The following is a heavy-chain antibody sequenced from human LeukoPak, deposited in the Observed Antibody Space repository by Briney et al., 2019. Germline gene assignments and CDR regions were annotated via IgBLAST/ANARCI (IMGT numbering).Heavy chain of an antibody. J-gene: IGHJ5*02. CDR1: GFTFSSYA. Sequence: PGGSLRLSCAASGFTFSSYAMSWVRQAPGKGLEWVSAISGSGGSTYYADSVKGRFTISRDNSKNTLYLQMNSLRAEDTAVYYCAKSGVATIKRGNWFDPWGQGTLVTVSP. V-gene: IGHV3-23*01. CDR3: AKSGVATIKRGNWFDP. D-gene: IGHD5-12*01. CDR2: ISGSGGST.